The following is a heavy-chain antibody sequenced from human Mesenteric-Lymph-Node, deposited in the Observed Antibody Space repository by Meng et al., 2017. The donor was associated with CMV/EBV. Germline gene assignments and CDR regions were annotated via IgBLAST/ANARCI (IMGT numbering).Heavy chain of an antibody. J-gene: IGHJ4*02. D-gene: IGHD3-10*01. V-gene: IGHV3-7*01. CDR1: GFTFSEYW. Sequence: GGSLRLSCATSGFTFSEYWMSWVRQAPGKGLEWVGNIKEDGSETYYGDSVKGRFTISRDNAKNTLHLQINSLTAEDTAVYYCARDRYRTTWFGDLSLFAYWGQGTLVTVS. CDR2: IKEDGSET. CDR3: ARDRYRTTWFGDLSLFAY.